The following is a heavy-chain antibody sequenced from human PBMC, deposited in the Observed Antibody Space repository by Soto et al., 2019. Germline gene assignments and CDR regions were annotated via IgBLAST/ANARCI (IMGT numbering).Heavy chain of an antibody. CDR2: ISAYNGNT. CDR1: TFTSYG. Sequence: TFTSYGISWVRQAPGHGLEWMGWISAYNGNTNYAQKLQGRVTMTTDTSTSTAYMELRSLRSDDTAVYYCARDLPPVDYWGQGTLVTVSS. CDR3: ARDLPPVDY. V-gene: IGHV1-18*01. J-gene: IGHJ4*02.